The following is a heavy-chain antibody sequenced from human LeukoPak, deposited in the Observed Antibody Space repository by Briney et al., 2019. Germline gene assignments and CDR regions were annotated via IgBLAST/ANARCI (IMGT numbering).Heavy chain of an antibody. J-gene: IGHJ5*02. Sequence: SETLSLTCTVSGGSISSYYWSWIRHPAGKGLEWIGRSGSTNYKPSLKRRATISVEKSKKQFSLRLSSVTAAATAVYYCAIVRSSLFDPWGQGTLVTVSS. V-gene: IGHV4-4*07. CDR2: SGST. CDR1: GGSISSYY. CDR3: AIVRSSLFDP. D-gene: IGHD6-6*01.